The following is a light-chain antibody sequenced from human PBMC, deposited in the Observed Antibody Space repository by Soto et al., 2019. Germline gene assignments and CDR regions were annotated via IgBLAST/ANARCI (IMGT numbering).Light chain of an antibody. Sequence: DIQMTQSPSSLSASVGDRVTITCRASQSISSYLNWYQQKPGKAPKLLIYAASSLQSGVPSRFSGSGSGTDITLTISSLQPEDFATYYCQQSYSTPPEFTFGPGTKVDIK. CDR3: QQSYSTPPEFT. J-gene: IGKJ3*01. CDR1: QSISSY. CDR2: AAS. V-gene: IGKV1-39*01.